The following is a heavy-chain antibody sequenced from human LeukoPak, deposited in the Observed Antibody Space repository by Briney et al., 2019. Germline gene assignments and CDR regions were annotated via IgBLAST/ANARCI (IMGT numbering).Heavy chain of an antibody. CDR1: GGSISSYY. V-gene: IGHV4-4*07. J-gene: IGHJ5*02. CDR3: ARDSGTTGEVKFDH. D-gene: IGHD3-10*01. Sequence: KSSETLSLTCTVSGGSISSYYLSWIRQTAGKGLEWIGRMYSSGSNYNPSLKSRVTMSIDTSTNQLSLKLSSVTAADTAVYYCARDSGTTGEVKFDHWGQGTLVTVSS. CDR2: MYSSGS.